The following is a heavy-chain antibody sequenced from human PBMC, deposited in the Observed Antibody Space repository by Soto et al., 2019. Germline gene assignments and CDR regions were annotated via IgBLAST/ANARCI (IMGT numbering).Heavy chain of an antibody. V-gene: IGHV1-18*01. D-gene: IGHD1-26*01. CDR3: ARDLGGQIVDP. J-gene: IGHJ5*02. Sequence: ASVKVSCKASGYTFTSYGISWVRQAPGQGLEWMGWISGYNGNTKSAQKLQGRVTMTTDTSTSTAYMELRSLRSDDTAVYYCARDLGGQIVDPWGQGTLVTVSS. CDR1: GYTFTSYG. CDR2: ISGYNGNT.